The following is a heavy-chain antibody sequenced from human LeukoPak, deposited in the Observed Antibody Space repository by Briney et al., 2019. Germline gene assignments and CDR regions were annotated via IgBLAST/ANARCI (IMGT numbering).Heavy chain of an antibody. Sequence: ASVKVSCKASGYTSTGYYMHWVRQAPGQGLEWMGWINPNSGGTNYAQRFQGRVTMTRDTSISTAYMELSRLRSDDTAVYYCARAPLGYCSSTSCFNWFDPWGQGTLVTVSS. J-gene: IGHJ5*02. CDR2: INPNSGGT. D-gene: IGHD2-2*01. CDR1: GYTSTGYY. CDR3: ARAPLGYCSSTSCFNWFDP. V-gene: IGHV1-2*02.